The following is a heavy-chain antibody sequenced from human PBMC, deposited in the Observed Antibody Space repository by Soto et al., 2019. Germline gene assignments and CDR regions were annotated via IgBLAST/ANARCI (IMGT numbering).Heavy chain of an antibody. CDR2: IKDGGLT. CDR3: ARGQEGVVATH. J-gene: IGHJ4*02. V-gene: IGHV4-34*01. Sequence: QVQLQQWGAGLLKPSETLSLTFVVYGGSLSGYYWSWIRQPPGKGLEWIGEIKDGGLTNYSPYLKSRATISVDRPKNQVSLKLHSVTAADTAVYYCARGQEGVVATHWDQGSLVTVSS. CDR1: GGSLSGYY. D-gene: IGHD5-12*01.